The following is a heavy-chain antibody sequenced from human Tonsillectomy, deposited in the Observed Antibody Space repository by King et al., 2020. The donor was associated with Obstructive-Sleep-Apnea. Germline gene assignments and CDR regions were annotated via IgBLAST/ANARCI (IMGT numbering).Heavy chain of an antibody. CDR3: ARGSYSSSWYWFDP. Sequence: QLQESGPGLVKPSETLSLTCSVSGGSISRYYWSWIRQPPGKGLEWIGYIYYSGSTNYNPSLKSRVTISVDTSKNQFSLKLSSVSATDTAVYYCARGSYSSSWYWFDPWGQGTLVTVSS. CDR1: GGSISRYY. D-gene: IGHD6-13*01. V-gene: IGHV4-59*01. J-gene: IGHJ5*02. CDR2: IYYSGST.